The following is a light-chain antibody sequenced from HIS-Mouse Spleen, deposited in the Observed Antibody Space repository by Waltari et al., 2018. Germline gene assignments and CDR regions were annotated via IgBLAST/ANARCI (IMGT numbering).Light chain of an antibody. J-gene: IGLJ2*01. CDR2: EDS. CDR1: ALPKKY. Sequence: SYELTQPPSVSVSPGQTARIPCSGAALPKKYAYWYQQKSGQAPGLVIYEDSKRPSGIPERFSGSSSGTMATLTISGAQVEDEADYYCYSTDSSGNHRVFGGGTKLTVL. CDR3: YSTDSSGNHRV. V-gene: IGLV3-10*01.